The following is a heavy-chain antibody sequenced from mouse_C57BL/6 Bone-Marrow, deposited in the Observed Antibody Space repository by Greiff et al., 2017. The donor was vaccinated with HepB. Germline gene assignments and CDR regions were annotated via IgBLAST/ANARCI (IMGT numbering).Heavy chain of an antibody. CDR3: ARRPRGAMDY. Sequence: VKLMESGPELVKPGASVKISCKASGYAFSSSWMNWVKQRPGKGLEWIGRIYPGDGDTNYNGKFKGKATLTADKSSSTAYMQLSSLTSEDSAVYFCARRPRGAMDYWGQGTSVTVSS. CDR2: IYPGDGDT. V-gene: IGHV1-82*01. J-gene: IGHJ4*01. CDR1: GYAFSSSW.